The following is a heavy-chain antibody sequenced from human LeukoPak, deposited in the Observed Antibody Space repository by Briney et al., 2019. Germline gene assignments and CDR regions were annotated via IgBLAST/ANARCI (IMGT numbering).Heavy chain of an antibody. CDR3: ARERIYYYGSGSYRLFDY. CDR2: IYYSGST. J-gene: IGHJ4*02. V-gene: IGHV4-59*01. Sequence: NPSETLSLTCTVSGGSISSYYWSWIRQPPGKGLEWIGYIYYSGSTNYNPSLKSRVTISVDTSKNQFSLKLSSVTAADTAVYYCARERIYYYGSGSYRLFDYWGQGTLVTVSS. D-gene: IGHD3-10*01. CDR1: GGSISSYY.